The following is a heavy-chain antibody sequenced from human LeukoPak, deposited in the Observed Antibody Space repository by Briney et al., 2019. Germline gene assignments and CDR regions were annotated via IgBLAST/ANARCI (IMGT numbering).Heavy chain of an antibody. Sequence: PGGSLRLSCAASGFSFSNYEMNWVRQAPGKGLEWVSYISTSGSSISNADSVKGRFTISRDNAKNSLYLQMNSLRAEDTAVYYCARDHSSGWSLDYWGQGTLVTVSP. CDR3: ARDHSSGWSLDY. D-gene: IGHD6-19*01. CDR1: GFSFSNYE. J-gene: IGHJ4*02. V-gene: IGHV3-48*03. CDR2: ISTSGSSI.